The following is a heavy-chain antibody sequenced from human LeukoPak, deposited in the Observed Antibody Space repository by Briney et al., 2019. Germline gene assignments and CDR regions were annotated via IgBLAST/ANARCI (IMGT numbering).Heavy chain of an antibody. CDR3: ARAGIVLMVYAIFDY. Sequence: GGSLRLSCAASGFTFSSYAMHWVRQAPGKGPEWVAVISYDGSNKYYADSVKGRFTISRDNSKNTLYLQMNSLRVEDTAVYYCARAGIVLMVYAIFDYWGQGTLVTVSS. V-gene: IGHV3-30-3*01. D-gene: IGHD2-8*01. CDR1: GFTFSSYA. CDR2: ISYDGSNK. J-gene: IGHJ4*02.